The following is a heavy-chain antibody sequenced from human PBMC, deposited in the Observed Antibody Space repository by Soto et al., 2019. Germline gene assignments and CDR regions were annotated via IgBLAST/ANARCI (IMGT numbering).Heavy chain of an antibody. CDR1: GFTFSTYW. Sequence: EVQLVESGGGLVQPGGSLRLSCAASGFTFSTYWMSWVRQAPGKGLEWVANIKTDESEKYYVDSVRGRFTTSGDNARNFFYLQMNSLTGEDTAVYYCTRDGYPFALDVWGVGTSVTVSS. D-gene: IGHD5-12*01. V-gene: IGHV3-7*03. CDR2: IKTDESEK. CDR3: TRDGYPFALDV. J-gene: IGHJ6*04.